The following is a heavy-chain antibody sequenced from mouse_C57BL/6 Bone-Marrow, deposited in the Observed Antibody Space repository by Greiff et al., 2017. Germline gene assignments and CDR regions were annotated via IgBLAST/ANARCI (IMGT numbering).Heavy chain of an antibody. Sequence: QVQLKESGAELVRPGASVTLSCKASGYTFTDYEMHWVKQTPVHGLEWIGAIDPETGGTAYNQKFKGKDILTADKSSSTAYMELRSLTSEDSAVYYCTGCRDRGFYAMDYWGQGTSVTVSS. CDR2: IDPETGGT. J-gene: IGHJ4*01. CDR3: TGCRDRGFYAMDY. D-gene: IGHD3-2*01. CDR1: GYTFTDYE. V-gene: IGHV1-15*01.